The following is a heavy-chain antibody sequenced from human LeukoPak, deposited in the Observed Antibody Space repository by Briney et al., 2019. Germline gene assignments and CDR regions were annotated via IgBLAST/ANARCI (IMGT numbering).Heavy chain of an antibody. Sequence: PSETLSLTCAVYGGSFSGYYWSWIRQPPGKGLEWIGEINHSGSTNYNPSLKSRVTISVDTSKNQFSLRLSSVTAADTAVYYCASAQTKTTVVTGAFDIWGQGTMVTVSS. J-gene: IGHJ3*02. CDR3: ASAQTKTTVVTGAFDI. CDR2: INHSGST. D-gene: IGHD4-23*01. CDR1: GGSFSGYY. V-gene: IGHV4-34*01.